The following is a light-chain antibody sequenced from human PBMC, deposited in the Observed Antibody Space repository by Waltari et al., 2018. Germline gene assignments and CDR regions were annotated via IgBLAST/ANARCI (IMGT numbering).Light chain of an antibody. CDR3: MSYAGSNTWV. CDR2: EVT. Sequence: QSALTQPPSASGSPGQSVTISCTGTSSDIGGYNYVCWYQQHPGKAPKLMIYEVTTRPSGVRDRFSGSRSGNTASLTVSGLQAEDEADYYCMSYAGSNTWVFGGGTKLTVL. CDR1: SSDIGGYNY. V-gene: IGLV2-8*01. J-gene: IGLJ3*02.